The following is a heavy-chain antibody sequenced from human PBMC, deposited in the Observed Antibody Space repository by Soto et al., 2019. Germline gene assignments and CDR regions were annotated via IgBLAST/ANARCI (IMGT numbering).Heavy chain of an antibody. CDR1: GGTFSRYT. CDR3: ARGLPASGGEKVFHFDY. Sequence: QVQLVQSGAEVKKPGSSVKVSCKASGGTFSRYTISWVRQAPGQGLEWMGRIIPILDIANYAQKFQGRVTITADKSTSXXYMELSSLRSEDTAVYYCARGLPASGGEKVFHFDYWGQGTLVTVSS. V-gene: IGHV1-69*02. D-gene: IGHD3-10*01. CDR2: IIPILDIA. J-gene: IGHJ4*02.